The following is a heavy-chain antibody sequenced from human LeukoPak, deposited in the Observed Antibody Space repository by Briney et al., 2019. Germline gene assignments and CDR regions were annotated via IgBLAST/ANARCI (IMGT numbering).Heavy chain of an antibody. J-gene: IGHJ6*02. Sequence: GASVKVSCKASEYTFINDGIAWVRQAPGQGLEWMGWISPYNGNTNYAQKFQGRVTVTTDAPTSTAYMEVRSLRSDDTALYYCARVMHWDKPMARGRGMDVWSQGTTVTVSS. CDR3: ARVMHWDKPMARGRGMDV. D-gene: IGHD5-18*01. CDR1: EYTFINDG. V-gene: IGHV1-18*01. CDR2: ISPYNGNT.